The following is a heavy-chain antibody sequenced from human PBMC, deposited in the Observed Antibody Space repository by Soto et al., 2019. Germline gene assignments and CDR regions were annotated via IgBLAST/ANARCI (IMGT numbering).Heavy chain of an antibody. V-gene: IGHV1-69*18. D-gene: IGHD6-25*01. Sequence: QVQLVQSGAEVKTPGSSVKVSCEASGGTFSSYSINWVRQAPGQGLEWMGRLIPMFGTTDYAQRFQGRVTFAADESTNTASMEVTDLTSEDTAVYYCARAAVQTFTRFYDVDVWGQGTTVTVSS. CDR1: GGTFSSYS. CDR3: ARAAVQTFTRFYDVDV. J-gene: IGHJ6*02. CDR2: LIPMFGTT.